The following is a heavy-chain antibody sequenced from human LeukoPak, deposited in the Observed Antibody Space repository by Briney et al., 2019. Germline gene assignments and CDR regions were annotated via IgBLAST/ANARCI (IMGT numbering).Heavy chain of an antibody. D-gene: IGHD2-21*01. Sequence: ASVKVSCKASGYTFTGYYMHWVRQAPGQGLEWMGWINPNSGGTNYAQKFQGRVTMTRDTSISTAYMELSRLRSDDTAVYYCARVIPPNYYYYMDVWGKGTTVTVPS. V-gene: IGHV1-2*02. CDR1: GYTFTGYY. CDR3: ARVIPPNYYYYMDV. J-gene: IGHJ6*03. CDR2: INPNSGGT.